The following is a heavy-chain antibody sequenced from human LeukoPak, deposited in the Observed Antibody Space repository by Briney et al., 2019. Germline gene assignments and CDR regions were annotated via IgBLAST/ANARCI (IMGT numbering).Heavy chain of an antibody. J-gene: IGHJ6*02. Sequence: ASVKVSCKASGYTFTSYGISWVRRAPRQGLEWMGWISAYNGNTNYAQKLQGRVTMTTDTSTSTAYMELRSLRSDDTAVYYCARDSGDIVVVVAATLSDGMDVWGQGTTVTVSS. CDR1: GYTFTSYG. V-gene: IGHV1-18*01. CDR3: ARDSGDIVVVVAATLSDGMDV. D-gene: IGHD2-15*01. CDR2: ISAYNGNT.